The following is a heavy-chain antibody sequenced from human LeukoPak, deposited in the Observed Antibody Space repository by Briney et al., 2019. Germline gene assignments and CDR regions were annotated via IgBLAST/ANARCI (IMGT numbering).Heavy chain of an antibody. D-gene: IGHD5-18*01. V-gene: IGHV4-39*02. Sequence: PSETLSLTCTVSGVSISSSNSYWGWIRQPPGKGLEWIGSIYYSGNTYYNASLKSQVSISIDTSKNQFSLRLTSVTAADTAVYYCARELPIYDTAMTNLDYWGQGTLVTVSS. CDR3: ARELPIYDTAMTNLDY. CDR2: IYYSGNT. CDR1: GVSISSSNSY. J-gene: IGHJ4*02.